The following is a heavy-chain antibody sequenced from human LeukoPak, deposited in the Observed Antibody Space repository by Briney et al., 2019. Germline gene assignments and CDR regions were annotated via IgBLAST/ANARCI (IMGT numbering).Heavy chain of an antibody. D-gene: IGHD3-10*01. J-gene: IGHJ5*02. Sequence: GGSLRLSCAASGFTFSSYSMNWVRQAPGKGLEWVSYISSSSSTIYYADSVKGRFTISRDNAKNSLYLQMNSLRAEDTAVYYCARVVGGNWFDPWGQGTLVTVSS. V-gene: IGHV3-48*04. CDR1: GFTFSSYS. CDR2: ISSSSSTI. CDR3: ARVVGGNWFDP.